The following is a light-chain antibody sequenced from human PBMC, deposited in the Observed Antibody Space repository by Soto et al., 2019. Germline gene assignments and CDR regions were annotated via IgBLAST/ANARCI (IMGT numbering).Light chain of an antibody. Sequence: QSVLSQPPSASGTPGQRVTISFSGSSSNIGRNTVNWYQQLPGTAPKLLIYSNNQRPSGVSDRFSGSTSDTSASLAISGLQSEDEADYYCAAWDDSLNGRYGFGTGTKVTVL. CDR1: SSNIGRNT. J-gene: IGLJ1*01. CDR2: SNN. V-gene: IGLV1-44*01. CDR3: AAWDDSLNGRYG.